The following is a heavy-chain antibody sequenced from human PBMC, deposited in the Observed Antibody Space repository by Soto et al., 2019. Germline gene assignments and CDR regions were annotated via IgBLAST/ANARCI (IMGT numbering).Heavy chain of an antibody. V-gene: IGHV4-39*02. Sequence: SETLSLTCTVSGGSISSSSYYWGWIRQPPGKGLEWIGSIYYSGSTYYNPSLKSRVTISVDTSKNQFSLKLSSVTAADTAVYYCARDLPSSFTLSLDTAMVNLGIDYWGQGTLVTVSS. CDR1: GGSISSSSYY. CDR3: ARDLPSSFTLSLDTAMVNLGIDY. CDR2: IYYSGST. D-gene: IGHD5-18*01. J-gene: IGHJ4*02.